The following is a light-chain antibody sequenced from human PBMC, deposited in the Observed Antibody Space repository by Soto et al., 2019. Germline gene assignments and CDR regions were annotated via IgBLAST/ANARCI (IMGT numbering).Light chain of an antibody. J-gene: IGLJ2*01. CDR2: GVS. V-gene: IGLV2-14*01. CDR1: SSDVGGYNY. Sequence: QSVLTQPASVSGSPGQSITISCTGTSSDVGGYNYVSWYQQHPGNAPKLLIYGVSNRPSGVSNRFSGSKSGNTASLTISGLQAEDEADYYCSSYTSSTTDVVFGGGTKLTVL. CDR3: SSYTSSTTDVV.